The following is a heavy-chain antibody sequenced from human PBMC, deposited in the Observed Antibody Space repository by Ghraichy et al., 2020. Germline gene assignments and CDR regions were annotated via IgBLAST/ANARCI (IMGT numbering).Heavy chain of an antibody. CDR2: INSDGSST. D-gene: IGHD2-2*02. J-gene: IGHJ6*02. V-gene: IGHV3-74*01. Sequence: GSLRLSCAASGFTFSSYWMHWVRQAPGKGLVWVSRINSDGSSTSYADSVKGRFTISRDNAKNTLYLQMNSLRAEDTAVYYCARVAGGRSRSWVEYQLLYGRYGMDVWGQGTTVTVSS. CDR3: ARVAGGRSRSWVEYQLLYGRYGMDV. CDR1: GFTFSSYW.